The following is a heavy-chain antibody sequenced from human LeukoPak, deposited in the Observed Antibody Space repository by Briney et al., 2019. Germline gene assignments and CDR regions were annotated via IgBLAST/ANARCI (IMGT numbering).Heavy chain of an antibody. Sequence: GGSLRLSCAASGFTFSSYSMNWVRQAPGKGLEWVSSITSSSSYIYYADSMKGRFTISRDNAKNSLYLQMNSLRAEDTAVYYCARDSGEGGTFDYWGQGTLVSVSS. CDR1: GFTFSSYS. J-gene: IGHJ4*02. V-gene: IGHV3-21*01. D-gene: IGHD1-26*01. CDR2: ITSSSSYI. CDR3: ARDSGEGGTFDY.